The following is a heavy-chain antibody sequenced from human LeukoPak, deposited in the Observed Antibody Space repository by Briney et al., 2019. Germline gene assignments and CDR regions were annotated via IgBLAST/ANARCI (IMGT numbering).Heavy chain of an antibody. CDR1: GGSIRRYY. V-gene: IGHV4-59*01. D-gene: IGHD7-27*01. Sequence: SETLSLTCTVSGGSIRRYYWSWLRQPPGKGLEGIGYIYYSGSHNFNPSLKSRDTISVDTSKDQFSMKLSSVTAADTAVYYCARAPDAWGSGYYYYYMDVWGKGTTVTVSS. J-gene: IGHJ6*03. CDR3: ARAPDAWGSGYYYYYMDV. CDR2: IYYSGSH.